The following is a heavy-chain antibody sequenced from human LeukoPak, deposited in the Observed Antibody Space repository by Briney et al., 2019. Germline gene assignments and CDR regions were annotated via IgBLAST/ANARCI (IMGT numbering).Heavy chain of an antibody. CDR1: GYTFTSNY. CDR2: IYPRDGST. CDR3: ARDQEGFDY. Sequence: GASVKVSCKASGYTFTSNYIHWVRQAPGQGLEWMGMIYPRDGSTSYARKFQGRVTVTRGTSTSTVHMELSGLRSEDTAVYYCARDQEGFDYWGQRTLVTVSS. J-gene: IGHJ4*02. V-gene: IGHV1-46*01.